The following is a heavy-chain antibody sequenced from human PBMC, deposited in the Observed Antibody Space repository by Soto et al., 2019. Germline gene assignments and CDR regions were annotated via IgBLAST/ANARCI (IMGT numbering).Heavy chain of an antibody. J-gene: IGHJ2*01. Sequence: GVSGGNIGNFSMSWIRKTTGKGLEWVSYISSSSSTIYYADSVKGRFTISRDNAKNSLYLQMNSLRAEDTAVYHCARDTVTPYWYFDLWGRGTLDTV. CDR3: ARDTVTPYWYFDL. CDR2: ISSSSSTI. V-gene: IGHV3-48*01. D-gene: IGHD4-4*01. CDR1: GGNIGNFS.